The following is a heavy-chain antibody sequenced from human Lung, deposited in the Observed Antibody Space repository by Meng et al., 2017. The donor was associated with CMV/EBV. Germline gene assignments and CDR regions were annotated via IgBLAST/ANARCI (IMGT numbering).Heavy chain of an antibody. J-gene: IGHJ4*02. V-gene: IGHV1-69*05. CDR1: GGTFRSTS. CDR2: ITPAIETA. Sequence: SVKVSCKASGGTFRSTSLMWVRQAPGQGLEWMGGITPAIETADYAQKFRDRVTITTDDSATTAYMEMNSLRSEDTAVYFCARGPSITVGGVIIWPLEDWGQGTXVTVYS. D-gene: IGHD3-16*02. CDR3: ARGPSITVGGVIIWPLED.